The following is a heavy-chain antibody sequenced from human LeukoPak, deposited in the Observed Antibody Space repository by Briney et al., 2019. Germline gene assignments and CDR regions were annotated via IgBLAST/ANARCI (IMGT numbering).Heavy chain of an antibody. Sequence: PGGSLRLSCAASGFTVSSNYMSWVRQAPGKGLEWVSVIDNGGSTYYADSVKGRFTISRDTSKNTLYPQMNSLRAEDTAVYYCARDGSARSLGNWGQGTLVSVSS. D-gene: IGHD6-6*01. CDR3: ARDGSARSLGN. J-gene: IGHJ4*02. V-gene: IGHV3-53*01. CDR1: GFTVSSNY. CDR2: IDNGGST.